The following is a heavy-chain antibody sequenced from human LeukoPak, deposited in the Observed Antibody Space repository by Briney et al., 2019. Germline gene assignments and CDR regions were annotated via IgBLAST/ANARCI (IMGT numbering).Heavy chain of an antibody. Sequence: GRSLRLSCAASEFTFSSYSMHWVRQAPGKGLEWVAVISYDGSNKYYADSVKGRFTISRDNSKNTLYLQMNSLRAEDTAVYYCARGRAGPRGAFDIWGQGTMVTVSS. D-gene: IGHD6-19*01. CDR1: EFTFSSYS. V-gene: IGHV3-30*04. CDR2: ISYDGSNK. J-gene: IGHJ3*02. CDR3: ARGRAGPRGAFDI.